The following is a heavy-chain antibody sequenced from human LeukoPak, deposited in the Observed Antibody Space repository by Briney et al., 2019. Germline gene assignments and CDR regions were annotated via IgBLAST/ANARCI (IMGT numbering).Heavy chain of an antibody. Sequence: PSETLSLTCTVSGYSISSGYYWAWMRQPPGKGLEWIGSINHSGSTYYNPSLKSRVTVSVDTSKNQVSLRLSSVTAADTAVYYCARVCSSGRCLGYWGQGTLVTVSS. CDR1: GYSISSGYY. D-gene: IGHD2-15*01. CDR2: INHSGST. CDR3: ARVCSSGRCLGY. J-gene: IGHJ4*02. V-gene: IGHV4-38-2*02.